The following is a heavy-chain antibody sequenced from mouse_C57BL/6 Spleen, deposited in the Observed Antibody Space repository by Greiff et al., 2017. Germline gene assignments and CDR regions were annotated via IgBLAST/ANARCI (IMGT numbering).Heavy chain of an antibody. Sequence: VQLQQSGPELVKPGASVKISCKASGYTFTDYYMNWVKQSPGQSLEWIGDINPNNGGTSYNQKFKGKATLTVDKSSSTAYMELRSLTSEDSAVYYFARRGGSMDYGGQGTSVTVSS. CDR3: ARRGGSMDY. CDR1: GYTFTDYY. V-gene: IGHV1-26*01. CDR2: INPNNGGT. J-gene: IGHJ4*01.